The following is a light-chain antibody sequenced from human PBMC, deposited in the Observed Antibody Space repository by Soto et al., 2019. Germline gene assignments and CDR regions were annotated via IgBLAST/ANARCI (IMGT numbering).Light chain of an antibody. CDR3: QQFSSYPLT. V-gene: IGKV3-15*01. J-gene: IGKJ4*01. Sequence: ETVMTQSPGTLCVSLGERATLSCRASQSVSIHLAWYQQKPGQAPRLLIYDTSTRATGIPARFSGGGSGTDFTLTISRLEPEDFAVYYCQQFSSYPLTFGGGTKVDI. CDR2: DTS. CDR1: QSVSIH.